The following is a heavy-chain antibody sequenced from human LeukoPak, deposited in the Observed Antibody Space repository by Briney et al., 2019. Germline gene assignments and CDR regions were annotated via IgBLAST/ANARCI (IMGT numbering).Heavy chain of an antibody. CDR1: RFTFSSYA. CDR2: IYSGGST. D-gene: IGHD4-17*01. V-gene: IGHV3-66*01. CDR3: ASNTVTRDY. Sequence: PGGSLRLSCAASRFTFSSYAMSWVRQAPGKGLEWVSVIYSGGSTYYADSVKGRFTISRDNSKNTLYLQMNSLRAEDTAVYYCASNTVTRDYWGQGTLVTVSP. J-gene: IGHJ4*02.